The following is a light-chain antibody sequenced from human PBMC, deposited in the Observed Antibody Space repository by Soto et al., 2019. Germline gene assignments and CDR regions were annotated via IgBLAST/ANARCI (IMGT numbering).Light chain of an antibody. CDR1: QSLGSY. V-gene: IGKV3-11*01. Sequence: DIVLTQSPDTLPLSPGDRATLSCRASQSLGSYLAWYQQKPGQAPRLLIYAASHRATGIPVRFSGSGSESDFTLTISRLEPEDFAVYYRQQRSSPITFGQGTKLDIK. J-gene: IGKJ5*01. CDR3: QQRSSPIT. CDR2: AAS.